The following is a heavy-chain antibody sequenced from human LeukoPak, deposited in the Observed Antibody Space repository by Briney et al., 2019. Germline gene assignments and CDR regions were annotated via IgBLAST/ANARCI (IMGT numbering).Heavy chain of an antibody. V-gene: IGHV4-4*07. D-gene: IGHD3-9*01. J-gene: IGHJ6*02. CDR3: AREGRYFGYYYYYGMDV. CDR1: GGSISSYY. CDR2: IYTSGST. Sequence: SETLSLTCTVSGGSISSYYWSWIRQPAGKGLEWIGRIYTSGSTNYNPSLKSRVTMSVDTSKNQFSLKLSSVTAADTAVYYCAREGRYFGYYYYYGMDVWGQGTTVTVSS.